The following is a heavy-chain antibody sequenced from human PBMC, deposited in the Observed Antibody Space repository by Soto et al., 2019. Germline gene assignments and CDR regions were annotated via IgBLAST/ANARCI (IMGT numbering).Heavy chain of an antibody. CDR3: ARGRLGGAAN. Sequence: QVQLQQWGTKLSKPSETLSLTCAVYGGSFSGYYWSWIRQPPGKGLEWIGEIDHSGGTNYNASLKSPVTISADTSNNQFSLKLSSVTAADTAIYYCARGRLGGAANWGQGTLVTVSS. CDR1: GGSFSGYY. V-gene: IGHV4-34*01. CDR2: IDHSGGT. D-gene: IGHD3-16*01. J-gene: IGHJ4*02.